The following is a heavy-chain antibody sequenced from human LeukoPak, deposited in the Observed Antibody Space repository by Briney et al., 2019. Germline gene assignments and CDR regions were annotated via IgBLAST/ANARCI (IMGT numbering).Heavy chain of an antibody. V-gene: IGHV4-61*09. CDR2: IYTSGSS. CDR1: GGSISSGSYD. CDR3: ARNFDL. J-gene: IGHJ5*02. Sequence: SETLSLTCTVSGGSISSGSYDWYWIRQPAGKGLEWIGHIYTSGSSNYSPSLKSRVTISVDTSKNQFSLKLTSVTAADTSVYYCARNFDLWGQGTLVTVSS.